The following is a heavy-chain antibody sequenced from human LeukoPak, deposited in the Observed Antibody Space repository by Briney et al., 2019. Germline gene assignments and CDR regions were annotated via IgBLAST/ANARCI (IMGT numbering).Heavy chain of an antibody. CDR1: GFTFDDYA. V-gene: IGHV3-9*01. CDR2: ISWNSGSI. D-gene: IGHD1-26*01. Sequence: PGGSLRLSCAASGFTFDDYAMHWVRQAPGKGLEWVSGISWNSGSIGYADSVKGRFTISRDNAKNSLYLQMNSLRAEDTAVYFCATWDGPSAGLAVWGQGTTVTVTS. CDR3: ATWDGPSAGLAV. J-gene: IGHJ6*02.